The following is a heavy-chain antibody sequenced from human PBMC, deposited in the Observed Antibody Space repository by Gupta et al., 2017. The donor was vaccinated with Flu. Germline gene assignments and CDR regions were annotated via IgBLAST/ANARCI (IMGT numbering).Heavy chain of an antibody. V-gene: IGHV3-11*01. CDR3: AGDDGAGTAGPFYYGMDV. J-gene: IGHJ6*02. Sequence: ITWIRLAPGKGLAWLSHISSSGRTIYYADSVKGRLTISRANATTSLFLQMNSVRAEDTAVYYCAGDDGAGTAGPFYYGMDVWSQGTTVTVSS. CDR2: ISSSGRTI. D-gene: IGHD1-7*01.